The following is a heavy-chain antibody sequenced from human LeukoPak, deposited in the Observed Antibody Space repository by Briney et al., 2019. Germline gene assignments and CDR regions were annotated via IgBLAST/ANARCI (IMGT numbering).Heavy chain of an antibody. Sequence: ASVKVSCKASGGTFSSYAISWVRQAPGQGLEWMGGIIPIFGTANYAQKFQGRVTITADESTSTAYMELSSLRSEDTAVYYCARGIGSVAAHCGGDCYSDYDYWGQGTLVTVSS. CDR2: IIPIFGTA. CDR3: ARGIGSVAAHCGGDCYSDYDY. CDR1: GGTFSSYA. J-gene: IGHJ4*02. V-gene: IGHV1-69*01. D-gene: IGHD2-21*01.